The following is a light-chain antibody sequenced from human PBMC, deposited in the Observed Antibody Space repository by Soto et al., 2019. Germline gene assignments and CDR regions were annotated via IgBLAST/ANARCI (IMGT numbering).Light chain of an antibody. CDR3: QQYDILPIT. V-gene: IGKV1-33*01. CDR1: QDINIY. Sequence: IQRTQPQYSLFASVGDRVTITGHATQDINIYLNWYQQKARKAPNLLIYDASNLEIGVSSRCSGSGSGTHFPFTISSLQTEDIRTYYCQQYDILPITYGRGTRLEIK. J-gene: IGKJ5*01. CDR2: DAS.